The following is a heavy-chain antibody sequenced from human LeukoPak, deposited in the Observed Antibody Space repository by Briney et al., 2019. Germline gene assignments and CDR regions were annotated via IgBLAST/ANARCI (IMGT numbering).Heavy chain of an antibody. CDR2: ISSSSSYI. D-gene: IGHD6-6*01. Sequence: GGSLRLSCAASGFTFSSYSMNWVRQAPGKGLEWVPSISSSSSYIYYADSVKGRFTISRDNAKNSLYLQMNSLRAEDTAVYYCVGSSSARKGNFDYWGQGTLVTVSS. CDR1: GFTFSSYS. CDR3: VGSSSARKGNFDY. J-gene: IGHJ4*02. V-gene: IGHV3-21*01.